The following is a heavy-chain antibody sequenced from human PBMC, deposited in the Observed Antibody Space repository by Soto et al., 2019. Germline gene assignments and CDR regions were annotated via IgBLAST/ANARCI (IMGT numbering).Heavy chain of an antibody. CDR3: AREKMAARRAPWPYYYGMDV. CDR1: GFTFSSYG. CDR2: IWCDGSNK. V-gene: IGHV3-33*01. D-gene: IGHD6-6*01. Sequence: PGGSLRLSGAASGFTFSSYGMDWVRQAPGKGLEWVAVIWCDGSNKYYADSVKGRFTISRDNSKTTLYLQMNSLRAEDTAVYYCAREKMAARRAPWPYYYGMDVWGQGTTVTVSS. J-gene: IGHJ6*02.